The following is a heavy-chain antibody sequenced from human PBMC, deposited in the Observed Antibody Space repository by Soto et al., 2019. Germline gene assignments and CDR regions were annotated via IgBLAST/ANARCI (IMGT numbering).Heavy chain of an antibody. V-gene: IGHV1-24*01. D-gene: IGHD6-6*01. CDR2: FDPEDGET. Sequence: ASGMVSCKVSGYTLTELSMHWVRQAPGKGLEWMGGFDPEDGETIYAQKFQGRVTMTEDTSTDTAYMELSSLRSEDTAVYYCAKNHLYKSTSCFDALCQGTLLTVSS. J-gene: IGHJ5*02. CDR3: AKNHLYKSTSCFDA. CDR1: GYTLTELS.